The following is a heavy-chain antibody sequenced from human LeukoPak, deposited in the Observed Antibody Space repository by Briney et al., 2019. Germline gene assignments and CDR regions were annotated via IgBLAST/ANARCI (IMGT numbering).Heavy chain of an antibody. D-gene: IGHD3-22*01. Sequence: GGSLRLSCAASGFTFSSYAMSWVRQAPGKGLEWVSAISGSGGSTYYADSVKGRFTISRDNSKNTLYLQMNSLRAEDTAVYYCARRSSGYHLVRAFDIWGQGTMVTVSS. V-gene: IGHV3-23*01. CDR2: ISGSGGST. CDR1: GFTFSSYA. J-gene: IGHJ3*02. CDR3: ARRSSGYHLVRAFDI.